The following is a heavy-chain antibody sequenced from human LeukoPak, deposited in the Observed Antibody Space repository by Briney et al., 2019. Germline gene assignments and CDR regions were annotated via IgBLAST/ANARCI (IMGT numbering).Heavy chain of an antibody. CDR3: ASSPRITIFGVVRRYFDY. CDR1: GGSFSGYY. J-gene: IGHJ4*02. D-gene: IGHD3-3*01. Sequence: SETLSLTCAVYGGSFSGYYWSWIRQPPGKGLEWMGEINHSGSTNYNPSLKSRVTISVDTSKNQFSLKLSSVTAADTAVYYCASSPRITIFGVVRRYFDYWGQGTLVTVSS. V-gene: IGHV4-34*01. CDR2: INHSGST.